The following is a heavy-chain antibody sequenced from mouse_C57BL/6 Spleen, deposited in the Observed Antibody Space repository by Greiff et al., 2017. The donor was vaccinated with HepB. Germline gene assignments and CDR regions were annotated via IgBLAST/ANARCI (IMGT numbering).Heavy chain of an antibody. Sequence: VQLKESVAELVRPGASVKLSCTASGFNIKNTYMHWVKQRPEQGLEWIGRIDPANGNTKYAPKFQGKATITADTSSNTAYLQLSSLTSEDTAIYYCAEGSMRRYYAMDYWGQGTSVTVSS. D-gene: IGHD2-3*01. V-gene: IGHV14-3*01. J-gene: IGHJ4*01. CDR2: IDPANGNT. CDR1: GFNIKNTY. CDR3: AEGSMRRYYAMDY.